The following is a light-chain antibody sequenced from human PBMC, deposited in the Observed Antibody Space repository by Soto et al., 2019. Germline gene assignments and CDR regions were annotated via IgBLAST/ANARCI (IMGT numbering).Light chain of an antibody. J-gene: IGKJ1*01. CDR2: DAS. CDR1: QSISSW. Sequence: DIQMTQSPSTLSASVGDRVTLTCRASQSISSWLAWYQQKQGTAPKILIYDASSSESGVPSRFSGSGSGTEFTLTISSLQPDDFATYYCQQYKSYRTFGQGTKVDIK. CDR3: QQYKSYRT. V-gene: IGKV1-5*01.